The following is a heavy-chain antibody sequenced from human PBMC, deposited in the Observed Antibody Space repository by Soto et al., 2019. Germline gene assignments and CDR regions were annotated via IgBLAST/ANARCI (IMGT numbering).Heavy chain of an antibody. D-gene: IGHD6-13*01. Sequence: GGSLRLSCAASGFTFSSYGMHWVRQAPGKGLEWVAVIWYDGSNKYYADSVKGRFTISRDNSKNTLYLQMNSLRAEDTAVYYCARDPIAAAGTSYYYYGMDVWGQGTTVTVSS. CDR1: GFTFSSYG. J-gene: IGHJ6*02. CDR2: IWYDGSNK. V-gene: IGHV3-33*01. CDR3: ARDPIAAAGTSYYYYGMDV.